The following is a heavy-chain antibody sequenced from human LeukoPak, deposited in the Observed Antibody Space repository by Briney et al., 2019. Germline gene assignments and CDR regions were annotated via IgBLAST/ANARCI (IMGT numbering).Heavy chain of an antibody. CDR1: GFTFSSYA. V-gene: IGHV3-30*04. Sequence: GGSLRLSCAASGFTFSSYAMHWVRQARGKGLEWVAVISYDGSNKYYADSVKGRFTISRDNSKNTLYLQMNSLRAEDTAVYYCARGPPAAGTYYFDYWGQGTLVTVSS. D-gene: IGHD6-13*01. J-gene: IGHJ4*02. CDR3: ARGPPAAGTYYFDY. CDR2: ISYDGSNK.